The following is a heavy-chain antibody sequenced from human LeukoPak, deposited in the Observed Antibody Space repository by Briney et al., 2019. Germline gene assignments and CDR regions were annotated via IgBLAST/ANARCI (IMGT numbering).Heavy chain of an antibody. V-gene: IGHV3-21*01. CDR3: ARDYSGSRFDY. J-gene: IGHJ4*02. D-gene: IGHD1-26*01. CDR1: GFTFSSYS. CDR2: ISSSSSYT. Sequence: PGGSLRLSCAASGFTFSSYSMNWVRQAPGKGLEWVSSISSSSSYTYYADSVKGRFTISRDNAKNSLYLQMNSLRAEDTAVYYCARDYSGSRFDYWGQGTLVTVSS.